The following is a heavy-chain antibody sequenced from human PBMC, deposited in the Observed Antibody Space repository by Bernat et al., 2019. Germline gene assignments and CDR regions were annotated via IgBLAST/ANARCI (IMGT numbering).Heavy chain of an antibody. CDR1: GFTFSSYA. V-gene: IGHV3-30-3*01. Sequence: QVQLVESGGGVVQPGRSLRLSCAASGFTFSSYAMHWVRQAPGKGLEWVAVISYDGSNKYYADSVKGRFTISRDNSKNTLYLQMNSLRAEDTAVYYRARGAEELWLEQCLDYWGQGTLVTVSS. J-gene: IGHJ4*02. D-gene: IGHD6-19*01. CDR2: ISYDGSNK. CDR3: ARGAEELWLEQCLDY.